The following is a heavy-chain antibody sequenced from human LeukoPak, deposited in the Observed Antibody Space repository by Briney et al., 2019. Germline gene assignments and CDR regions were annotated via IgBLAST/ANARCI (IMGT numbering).Heavy chain of an antibody. CDR2: ISISGSST. V-gene: IGHV3-48*04. CDR3: ARVTYYDSSGVTDY. Sequence: VGSLRLSCAPSGFTLSSYTLNWVRPALGKGLEWVSYISISGSSTYYADSVKGRFTVSRDNAKNSLYLQMNSLRVDDTAVYYCARVTYYDSSGVTDYWGQGTLVTVSS. CDR1: GFTLSSYT. D-gene: IGHD3-22*01. J-gene: IGHJ4*02.